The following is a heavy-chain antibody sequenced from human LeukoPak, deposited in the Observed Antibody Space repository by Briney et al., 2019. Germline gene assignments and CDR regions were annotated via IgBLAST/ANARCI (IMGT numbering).Heavy chain of an antibody. D-gene: IGHD2-2*01. V-gene: IGHV4-39*01. CDR3: ASSYCSSTSCYYVRYYYYYMDV. CDR2: IYYSGST. Sequence: PSETLSLTCTVSGGSISSSSYYWGWIRHPPGKGLEWIGSIYYSGSTYYYPSLKSRVTISVDTSKNQFSLKLSSVTAADTAVYYCASSYCSSTSCYYVRYYYYYMDVWGKGTTVTVSS. CDR1: GGSISSSSYY. J-gene: IGHJ6*03.